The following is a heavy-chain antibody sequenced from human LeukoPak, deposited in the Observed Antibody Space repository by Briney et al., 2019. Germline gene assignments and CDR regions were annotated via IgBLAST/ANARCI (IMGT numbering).Heavy chain of an antibody. D-gene: IGHD2-15*01. CDR1: GFTFSNYW. Sequence: GGSLRLSCAASGFTFSNYWMSWVRQAPGKGLEWVANIKQDGSEKYYVDSVKGRLTIPRDNAKNSLYLQMNSLRAEDTAVYYCARARAGYCSGGRCYYPNYFDYWGQGTLVTVSS. V-gene: IGHV3-7*01. CDR2: IKQDGSEK. CDR3: ARARAGYCSGGRCYYPNYFDY. J-gene: IGHJ4*02.